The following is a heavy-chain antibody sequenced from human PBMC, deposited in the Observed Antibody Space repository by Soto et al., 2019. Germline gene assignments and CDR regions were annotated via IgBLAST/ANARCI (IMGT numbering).Heavy chain of an antibody. Sequence: GEALKISCKGSGYSFTSYWISWERQMPGKVLEWMGRIDPSDSYTNYSPSFQGHVTISADKSISTAYLQWSSLKASDTAMYYCARHRYYYDSSGYPGAFDIWGQGXMVTV. CDR1: GYSFTSYW. V-gene: IGHV5-10-1*01. J-gene: IGHJ3*02. CDR2: IDPSDSYT. CDR3: ARHRYYYDSSGYPGAFDI. D-gene: IGHD3-22*01.